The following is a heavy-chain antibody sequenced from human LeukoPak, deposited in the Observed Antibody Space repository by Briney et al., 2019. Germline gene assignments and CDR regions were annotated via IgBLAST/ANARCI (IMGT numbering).Heavy chain of an antibody. Sequence: ASVKVSCKASGGTFSSYAISWVRQAPGQGLEWMGRIIPILGIANYAQKFQGRVTITADKSTSTAYMELSSLRSEDTAVYYCARAGAVAGTYDAFDIWGQGTMATVSS. CDR1: GGTFSSYA. J-gene: IGHJ3*02. CDR3: ARAGAVAGTYDAFDI. V-gene: IGHV1-69*04. D-gene: IGHD6-19*01. CDR2: IIPILGIA.